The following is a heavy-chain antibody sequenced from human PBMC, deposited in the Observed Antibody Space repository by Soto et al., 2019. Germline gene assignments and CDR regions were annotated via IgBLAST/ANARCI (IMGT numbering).Heavy chain of an antibody. CDR2: INAANGDT. V-gene: IGHV1-3*01. J-gene: IGHJ5*02. CDR1: GYTFTSYG. D-gene: IGHD6-13*01. Sequence: ASVKVSCKASGYTFTSYGIHWVRQAPGQRLEWMGWINAANGDTKYSPKFQGRVTITRDTSASTAYMELSSLRSEDTAVYYCVRRHVSATGIDWFDPWGQGTLVT. CDR3: VRRHVSATGIDWFDP.